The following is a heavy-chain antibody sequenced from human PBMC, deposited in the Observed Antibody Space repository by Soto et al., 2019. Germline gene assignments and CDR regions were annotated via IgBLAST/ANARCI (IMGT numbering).Heavy chain of an antibody. Sequence: ASVKVSCKVSGYTLTELSMQWVRQAPGKGLEWMGGFDPEDGETIYAQKFQGRVTMTEDTSTDTAYMELSSLRSEDTAVYYCATQGGGSGYYYSDDAFDIWGQGTMVTVSS. CDR1: GYTLTELS. J-gene: IGHJ3*02. V-gene: IGHV1-24*01. CDR3: ATQGGGSGYYYSDDAFDI. CDR2: FDPEDGET. D-gene: IGHD3-22*01.